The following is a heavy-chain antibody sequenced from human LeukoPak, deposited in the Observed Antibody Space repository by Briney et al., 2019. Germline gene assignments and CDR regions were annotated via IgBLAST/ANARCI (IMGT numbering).Heavy chain of an antibody. J-gene: IGHJ4*02. CDR1: GFTLSDYY. CDR3: ARRYCSSTSCTLDY. CDR2: ISSSSSYT. Sequence: GGSLRLSCAASGFTLSDYYMSWIRQAPGKGLEWISYISSSSSYTNYADSVKGRFIISRDNANNSLHLQMNSLRAEDTAVYYCARRYCSSTSCTLDYWGQGTLVTVSS. D-gene: IGHD2-2*01. V-gene: IGHV3-11*06.